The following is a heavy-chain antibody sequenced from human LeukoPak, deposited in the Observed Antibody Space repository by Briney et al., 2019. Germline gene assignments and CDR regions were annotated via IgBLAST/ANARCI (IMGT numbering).Heavy chain of an antibody. Sequence: SETLSLTCTVSGGFISSSSYYWAWIRQPPGKGLEWIGSIYYSGSTYYNPSLKSRVTISVDTSKNQFSLKVRYVTAADTAVYFCARPSAAAIPDYYYYMDVWGKGTTVTVSS. CDR2: IYYSGST. CDR3: ARPSAAAIPDYYYYMDV. CDR1: GGFISSSSYY. V-gene: IGHV4-39*07. J-gene: IGHJ6*03. D-gene: IGHD2-2*02.